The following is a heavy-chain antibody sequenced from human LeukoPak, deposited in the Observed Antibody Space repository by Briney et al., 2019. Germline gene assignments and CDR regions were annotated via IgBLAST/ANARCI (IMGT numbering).Heavy chain of an antibody. V-gene: IGHV4-59*08. CDR1: GGSISSYY. D-gene: IGHD2-15*01. CDR3: ARHDVVSRAFDI. Sequence: SETLSLTCTVSGGSISSYYWSWIRQSPGKGLEWIAYIYYIGSTDYNPSLKSRVTMSIDTSMNQFSLNLSSVTAADTAVYYCARHDVVSRAFDIWGQGTMVTVSS. J-gene: IGHJ3*02. CDR2: IYYIGST.